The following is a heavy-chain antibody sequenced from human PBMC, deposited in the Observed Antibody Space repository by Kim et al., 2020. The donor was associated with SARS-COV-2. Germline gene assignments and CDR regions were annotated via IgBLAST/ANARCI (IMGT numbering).Heavy chain of an antibody. J-gene: IGHJ4*02. CDR3: ARSSGYYPRRPLDY. D-gene: IGHD3-22*01. CDR1: GGSFSGYY. Sequence: SETLSLTCAVYGGSFSGYYWSWIRQPPGKGLEWIGEINHSGSTNYNPSLKSRVTISVDTSKNQFSLKLSSVTAADTAVYYCARSSGYYPRRPLDYWGQGTLVTVSS. CDR2: INHSGST. V-gene: IGHV4-34*01.